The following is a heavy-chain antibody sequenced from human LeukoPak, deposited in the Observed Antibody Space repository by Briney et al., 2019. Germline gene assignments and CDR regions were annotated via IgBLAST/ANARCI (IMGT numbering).Heavy chain of an antibody. Sequence: GGSLRLSCAASGFTFSSYGMSWVRQAPGKGLEWVSAISGRSGSTYYADSVKGRFTISRDNSKNTLYLQMNSLRAEDTAVYYCAKDRKGGRTVPCPFDYWGQGTLVTVSS. V-gene: IGHV3-23*01. D-gene: IGHD3-10*01. CDR1: GFTFSSYG. J-gene: IGHJ4*02. CDR2: ISGRSGST. CDR3: AKDRKGGRTVPCPFDY.